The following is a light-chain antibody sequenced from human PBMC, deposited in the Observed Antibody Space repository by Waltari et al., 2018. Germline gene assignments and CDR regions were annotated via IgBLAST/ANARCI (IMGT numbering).Light chain of an antibody. Sequence: QSALTQPPSASGAPGQSVTISCTGTSSDVGGYNYVPWYQQHPGEAPKRLIYGVSKRPSGVPSRFSGSKSGNAASLTVSGLQAEDEGDYYCSSYAGRNTLFGGGTKLTVL. CDR3: SSYAGRNTL. V-gene: IGLV2-8*01. J-gene: IGLJ2*01. CDR2: GVS. CDR1: SSDVGGYNY.